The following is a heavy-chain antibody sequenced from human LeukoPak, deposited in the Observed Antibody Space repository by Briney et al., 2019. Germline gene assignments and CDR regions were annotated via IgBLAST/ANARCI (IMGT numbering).Heavy chain of an antibody. CDR2: MNHSGSA. CDR1: GGSFSGYY. J-gene: IGHJ4*02. Sequence: SETLSLTCAVYGGSFSGYYWSWIRQPPGKGLEWIGEMNHSGSANYNPSLKSRVTISVDTSKNQFSLKLSSVTAADTAVYYCARGPEAGYSYGEFDYWGQGTLVTVSS. CDR3: ARGPEAGYSYGEFDY. V-gene: IGHV4-34*01. D-gene: IGHD5-18*01.